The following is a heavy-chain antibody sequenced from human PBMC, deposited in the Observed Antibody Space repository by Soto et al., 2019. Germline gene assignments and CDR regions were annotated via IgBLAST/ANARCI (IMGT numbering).Heavy chain of an antibody. Sequence: GGSLRLSCAASGFTVSSNYMSWVRQAPGKGLEWVSVIYSGGSTYYADSVKGRFTISRHNSKNTLYLQMNSLRAEDTAVYYCASVVVVAATPGYFDYWGQGTLVTVSS. V-gene: IGHV3-53*04. J-gene: IGHJ4*02. CDR3: ASVVVVAATPGYFDY. CDR2: IYSGGST. CDR1: GFTVSSNY. D-gene: IGHD2-15*01.